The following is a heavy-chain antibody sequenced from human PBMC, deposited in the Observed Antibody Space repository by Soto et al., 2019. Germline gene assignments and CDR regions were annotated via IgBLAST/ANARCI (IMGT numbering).Heavy chain of an antibody. J-gene: IGHJ4*02. CDR2: ISGSGSST. V-gene: IGHV3-23*01. D-gene: IGHD2-21*01. CDR1: GFTFSSYA. CDR3: AKSNCYDRKISAYFDY. Sequence: EVQLLESGGGLVQPGGSLRLSCAASGFTFSSYAMSWVRQAPGKGLEWVSAISGSGSSTYYADSVKGRFTISRDNSKNSLYLQMNSLRAEDTAVYYCAKSNCYDRKISAYFDYWGQGTMVTVSS.